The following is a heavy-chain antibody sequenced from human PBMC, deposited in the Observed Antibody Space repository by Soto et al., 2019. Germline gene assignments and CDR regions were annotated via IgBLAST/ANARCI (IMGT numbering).Heavy chain of an antibody. V-gene: IGHV1-2*02. CDR3: ARDRRSITGTRGAFDI. CDR1: GYTFTGYY. D-gene: IGHD1-20*01. J-gene: IGHJ3*02. Sequence: VASVKVSCKASGYTFTGYYMHWVRQAPGQGLEWMGWINPNSGGTNYAQKFQGRVTMTRDTSISTAYMELSRLRSDDTAVYYCARDRRSITGTRGAFDIWGQGTMVTVSS. CDR2: INPNSGGT.